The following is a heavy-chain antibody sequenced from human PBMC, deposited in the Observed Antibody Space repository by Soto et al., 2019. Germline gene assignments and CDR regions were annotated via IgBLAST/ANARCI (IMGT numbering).Heavy chain of an antibody. CDR1: GGSISSSNW. Sequence: ASETLSLTCAVSGGSISSSNWWSWVRQPPGKGLEWIGEIYHSGSTNYNPSLKSRVTISVDKSKNQFSLKLSSVTAADTAVYYCARRVVMYYYGMDVWGQGTTVTVSS. D-gene: IGHD3-22*01. J-gene: IGHJ6*02. CDR2: IYHSGST. V-gene: IGHV4-4*02. CDR3: ARRVVMYYYGMDV.